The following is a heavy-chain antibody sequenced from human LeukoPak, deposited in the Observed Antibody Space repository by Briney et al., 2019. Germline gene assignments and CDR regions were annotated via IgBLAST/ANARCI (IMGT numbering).Heavy chain of an antibody. J-gene: IGHJ6*02. CDR3: VRGGHKLDIETSRYYYGLDV. CDR1: GITLSDYW. Sequence: GGSLRLSCAASGITLSDYWMYWVRQGPGKGLVHVSRIESDGTRTVYADSVKGRFTISRDNPKNTMYLQMNSLRAEDTAVYYCVRGGHKLDIETSRYYYGLDVWGQGTTVTVSS. CDR2: IESDGTRT. V-gene: IGHV3-74*03. D-gene: IGHD2-2*03.